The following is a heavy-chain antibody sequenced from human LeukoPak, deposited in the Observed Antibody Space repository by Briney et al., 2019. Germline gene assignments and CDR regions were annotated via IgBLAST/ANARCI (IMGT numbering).Heavy chain of an antibody. Sequence: GASLRLSCAASGFTFSSYAMSWVRQAPGKGLEWVSAISGSGGSTYYADSVKGRFTISRDNSKNTLYLRMNSLRAEDTAVYYCAKDLSGDYFHYFDYWGQGTLVTVSS. J-gene: IGHJ4*02. CDR3: AKDLSGDYFHYFDY. CDR1: GFTFSSYA. V-gene: IGHV3-23*01. CDR2: ISGSGGST. D-gene: IGHD4-17*01.